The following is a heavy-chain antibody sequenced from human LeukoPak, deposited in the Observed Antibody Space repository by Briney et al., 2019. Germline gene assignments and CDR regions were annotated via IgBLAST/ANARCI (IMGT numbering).Heavy chain of an antibody. CDR2: IYYGVNT. CDR1: GDSISSDNYS. V-gene: IGHV4-39*07. J-gene: IGHJ4*02. D-gene: IGHD7-27*01. CDR3: ASGLWGSGFDS. Sequence: PSETLSLTCTVSGDSISSDNYSWGWVRQPPGKGLEWIGNIYYGVNTYYNPSLKSRVTISVDTSKNQFSLKLSSATAADTAVYYCASGLWGSGFDSWGQGTLVTVSS.